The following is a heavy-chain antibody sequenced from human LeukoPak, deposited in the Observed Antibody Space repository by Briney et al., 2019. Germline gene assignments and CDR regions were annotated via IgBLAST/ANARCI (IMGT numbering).Heavy chain of an antibody. J-gene: IGHJ1*01. Sequence: PGGSLRLSCAPSGFIVSTSYLSWVRQAPGKGLEWVSIIYGGGKTYYADSVKGRFTTSRDNAKNTLYLQMSSVRVEDTAVYYCARDVVIGASYDYGDYVPFQHWGQGTLVTVSS. CDR3: ARDVVIGASYDYGDYVPFQH. CDR2: IYGGGKT. V-gene: IGHV3-53*05. D-gene: IGHD4-17*01. CDR1: GFIVSTSY.